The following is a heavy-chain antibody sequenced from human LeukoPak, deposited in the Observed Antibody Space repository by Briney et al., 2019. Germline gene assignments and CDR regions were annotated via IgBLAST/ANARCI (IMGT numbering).Heavy chain of an antibody. Sequence: SQTHTLTCDISGDSVSRSRAAWPWIRQSPSRGLEWLGRTYYRSKWYNDYAVSVKSRMTINADTSKNQFSLQLNSVTPEETAVYYCTKGSWLLFDCWGQGTLVTVSS. J-gene: IGHJ4*02. CDR1: GDSVSRSRAA. CDR3: TKGSWLLFDC. CDR2: TYYRSKWYN. D-gene: IGHD3-10*01. V-gene: IGHV6-1*01.